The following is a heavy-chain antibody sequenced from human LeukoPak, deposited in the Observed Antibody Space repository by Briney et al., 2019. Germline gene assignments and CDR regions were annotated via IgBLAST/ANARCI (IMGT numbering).Heavy chain of an antibody. J-gene: IGHJ6*02. CDR2: ISGSGGST. V-gene: IGHV3-23*01. CDR1: GFTFSSYA. Sequence: GGSVRLSCAASGFTFSSYAMSWVRQAPGQGLEWVAAISGSGGSTYYADTVKGRVTITTDNSKNTLYLQMNTLRAEDTAVYYCATPLTRNYYDTSGPGGDVWGQGTTVTVSS. CDR3: ATPLTRNYYDTSGPGGDV. D-gene: IGHD3-22*01.